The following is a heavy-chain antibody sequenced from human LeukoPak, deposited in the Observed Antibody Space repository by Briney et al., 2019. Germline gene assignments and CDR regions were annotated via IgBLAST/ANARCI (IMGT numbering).Heavy chain of an antibody. Sequence: ASVKVSCKASGYTFTNYDINWVRQATGQGLEWMGWMDPNSGNTGYAQKFRGRVTITRNTSINTAYMELSSLRSEDTAVYYCARVNYYGSRSPNWFDPWGQGTLVTVSS. V-gene: IGHV1-8*03. J-gene: IGHJ5*02. CDR1: GYTFTNYD. CDR3: ARVNYYGSRSPNWFDP. D-gene: IGHD3-10*01. CDR2: MDPNSGNT.